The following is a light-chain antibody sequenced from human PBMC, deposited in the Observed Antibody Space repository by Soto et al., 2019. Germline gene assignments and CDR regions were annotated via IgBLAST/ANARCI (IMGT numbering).Light chain of an antibody. CDR2: GAS. CDR3: HQYGSSPLPGGSPLP. V-gene: IGKV3-20*01. Sequence: ENVLTQSPGTLSLSPGERATLSCRASQSVSGNYLAWYQHKPGQAPRLLIYGASSRATGIADRFSGSGSWTDFTLTTSRLEPEDFAVYYCHQYGSSPLPGGSPLPFGGGTKVEIK. CDR1: QSVSGNY. J-gene: IGKJ4*01.